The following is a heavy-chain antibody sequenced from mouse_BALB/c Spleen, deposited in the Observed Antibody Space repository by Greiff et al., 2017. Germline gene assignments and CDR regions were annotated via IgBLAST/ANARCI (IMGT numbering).Heavy chain of an antibody. CDR1: GFTFTDYY. J-gene: IGHJ3*01. CDR3: ARDPIAGCAY. Sequence: EVKLVESGGGLVQPGGSLRLSCATSGFTFTDYYMSWVRQPPGKALEWLGFIRNKANGYTTEYSASVKGRFTISRDNSQSILYLQMNTLRAEDSATYYCARDPIAGCAYWGQGTLVTVSA. CDR2: IRNKANGYTT. V-gene: IGHV7-3*02.